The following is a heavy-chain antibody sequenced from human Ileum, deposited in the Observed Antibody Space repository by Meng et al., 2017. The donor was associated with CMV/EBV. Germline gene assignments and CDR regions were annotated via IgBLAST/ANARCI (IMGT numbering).Heavy chain of an antibody. D-gene: IGHD6-13*01. CDR1: GGSFSSGSHY. CDR2: IDYSGST. CDR3: ARARGIDPLHRRPDNLDY. J-gene: IGHJ4*02. V-gene: IGHV4-61*01. Sequence: LRPSCTVSGGSFSSGSHYWSWIRQPPGKGLEWIGYIDYSGSTNYNPYLKSRVIISGDTSKNQFSLKLSSVTAADTDVYECARARGIDPLHRRPDNLDYWGQGTLVTVSS.